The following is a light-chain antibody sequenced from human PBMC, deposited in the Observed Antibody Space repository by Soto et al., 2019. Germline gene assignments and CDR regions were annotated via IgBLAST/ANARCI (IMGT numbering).Light chain of an antibody. CDR3: QQCNSYPWT. CDR2: KAS. V-gene: IGKV1-5*03. Sequence: DIQMTQSTSTLSASVGDRVTITCRASQSISSWLAWYKQKPGKAPQLLIYKASIFESGLPSRFSGSGSGTKFTLTISSLQPDDFAAYYCQQCNSYPWTFGQGTKVEIK. J-gene: IGKJ1*01. CDR1: QSISSW.